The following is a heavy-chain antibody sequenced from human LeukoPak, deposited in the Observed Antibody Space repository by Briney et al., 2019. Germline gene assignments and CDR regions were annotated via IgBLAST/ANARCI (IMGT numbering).Heavy chain of an antibody. J-gene: IGHJ3*02. CDR3: AKEGGYDSSGDAFDI. Sequence: GGSLRLSCVASGLRFRSYAMNWVRQAPGKGLECISTISDDSSFTYYADSVKGRSAISRDDSKNTLYLQMNSLRAEDTAVYYCAKEGGYDSSGDAFDIWGQGTMVTVSS. CDR2: ISDDSSFT. V-gene: IGHV3-23*01. CDR1: GLRFRSYA. D-gene: IGHD3-22*01.